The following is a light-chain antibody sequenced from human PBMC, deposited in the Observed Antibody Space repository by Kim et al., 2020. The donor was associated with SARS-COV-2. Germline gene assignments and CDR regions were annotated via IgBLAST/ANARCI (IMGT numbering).Light chain of an antibody. V-gene: IGKV3-20*01. CDR1: QTVSRTF. Sequence: LSPGERATLSCRSSQTVSRTFLGWYQQRPGQAPRLLIYGASNRATGIPDRFSGSASGTDFTLTISRLEPEDSAVYYCQQCYNSPFTFGQGTKLEI. CDR3: QQCYNSPFT. CDR2: GAS. J-gene: IGKJ2*01.